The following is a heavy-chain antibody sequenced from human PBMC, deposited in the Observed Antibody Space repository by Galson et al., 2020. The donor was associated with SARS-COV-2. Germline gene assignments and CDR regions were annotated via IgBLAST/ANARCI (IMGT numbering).Heavy chain of an antibody. V-gene: IGHV1-2*02. Sequence: ASVKVSCKASGYTFTGYYIHWVRQAPGQGLEWMGWINPNSGGTNYAQKFQGRVTMPRDTSISTAYMELSRLRSDDTAVYYCASARGPDYYASSGYLDYWGQGTLVTVSS. CDR3: ASARGPDYYASSGYLDY. D-gene: IGHD3-22*01. CDR2: INPNSGGT. CDR1: GYTFTGYY. J-gene: IGHJ4*02.